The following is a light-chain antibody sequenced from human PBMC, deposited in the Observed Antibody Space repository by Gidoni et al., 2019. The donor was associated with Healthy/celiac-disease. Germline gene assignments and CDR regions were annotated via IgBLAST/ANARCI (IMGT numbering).Light chain of an antibody. CDR3: QQRSNWPPT. J-gene: IGKJ4*01. Sequence: EIVLTQSHATLSLSPGERATLSCRASQSVSSYLAWYQQKPGQAPRLLIYDASNRATGIPARFSGSVSGTDFTLTISSLEPEDFAVYYCQQRSNWPPTFGGGTKVEIK. CDR1: QSVSSY. CDR2: DAS. V-gene: IGKV3-11*01.